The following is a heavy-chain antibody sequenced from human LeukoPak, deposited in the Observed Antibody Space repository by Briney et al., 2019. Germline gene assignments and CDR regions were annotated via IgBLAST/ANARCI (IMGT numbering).Heavy chain of an antibody. Sequence: SETLSLTCTVSGYSISSGYYWGWIRQPPGKGLEWIGSIYHSGSTYYNPSLKSRVTISVDTSKNQFSLKLSSVTAADTAVYYCARVIYDSSGLFDYWGQGTLVTVSS. CDR2: IYHSGST. CDR3: ARVIYDSSGLFDY. V-gene: IGHV4-38-2*02. D-gene: IGHD3-22*01. CDR1: GYSISSGYY. J-gene: IGHJ4*02.